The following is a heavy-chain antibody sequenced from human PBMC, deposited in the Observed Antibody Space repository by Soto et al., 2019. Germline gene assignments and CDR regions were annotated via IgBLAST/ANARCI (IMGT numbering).Heavy chain of an antibody. CDR1: GYTFTGYG. Sequence: QVQLVQSGAEVKKPGASVKVSCKASGYTFTGYGISWVRQAPGQGLEWMGWIRAYNGNTNYAQKLQGRVTMTTDTSTSTAYMELRSLRSDDTAVYYCARALAVGYCSGSSCYRDYYYYMDVWGKGTTVTVSS. D-gene: IGHD2-15*01. V-gene: IGHV1-18*01. J-gene: IGHJ6*03. CDR3: ARALAVGYCSGSSCYRDYYYYMDV. CDR2: IRAYNGNT.